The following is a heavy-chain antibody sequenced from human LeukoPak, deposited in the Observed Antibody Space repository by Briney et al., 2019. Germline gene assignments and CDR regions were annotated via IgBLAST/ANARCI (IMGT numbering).Heavy chain of an antibody. J-gene: IGHJ5*02. CDR1: GGSFSGYY. CDR3: ARFWVLRWWFDP. D-gene: IGHD4-23*01. Sequence: SETLSLTCAVYGGSFSGYYWSWIRQPPGKGLEWIGEINHSGSTNYNPSLKSRVTISVDTSKNRFSLKLSSVTAADTAVYYCARFWVLRWWFDPWGQGTLVTVSS. CDR2: INHSGST. V-gene: IGHV4-34*01.